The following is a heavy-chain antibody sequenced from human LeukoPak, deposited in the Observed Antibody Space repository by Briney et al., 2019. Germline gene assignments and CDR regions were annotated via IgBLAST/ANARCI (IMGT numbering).Heavy chain of an antibody. CDR3: ARDLRITMIGPTLLFDY. J-gene: IGHJ4*02. Sequence: ASVKVSCKASGYTFTGYYMHWVRQAPGQGLEWMGWINPNSGGTNYAQKFQGRVTMTRDTSISTAYMELSRLSSDDTAVYYCARDLRITMIGPTLLFDYWGQGTLVTVSS. CDR1: GYTFTGYY. V-gene: IGHV1-2*02. CDR2: INPNSGGT. D-gene: IGHD3-22*01.